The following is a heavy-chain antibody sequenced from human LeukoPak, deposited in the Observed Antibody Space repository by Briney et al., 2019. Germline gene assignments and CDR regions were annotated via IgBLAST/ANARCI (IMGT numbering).Heavy chain of an antibody. V-gene: IGHV4-59*08. D-gene: IGHD3-10*01. J-gene: IGHJ3*02. CDR2: IDYSGST. Sequence: SETLSLTCTVSGGSISSYYWSWIRQPPGKGLEWIGYIDYSGSTNSNPSLKSRVTISVGTSKNRFSLKLSSVTAADTAVYYCARRRGDAFDIWGHGTMVTVSS. CDR1: GGSISSYY. CDR3: ARRRGDAFDI.